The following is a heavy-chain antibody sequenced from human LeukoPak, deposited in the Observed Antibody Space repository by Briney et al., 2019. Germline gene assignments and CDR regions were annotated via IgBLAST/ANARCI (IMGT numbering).Heavy chain of an antibody. CDR2: IKQDGSEK. J-gene: IGHJ4*02. D-gene: IGHD3-3*01. CDR1: GFTFSNYW. CDR3: ARDCESGPGVDY. Sequence: GGSLRLSCAASGFTFSNYWMSWVRQAPGKELEWVANIKQDGSEKYYVDSVKGRFTISRDNAKNSLYLQMNSLRAEDTALYYCARDCESGPGVDYWGQGTLVTVSS. V-gene: IGHV3-7*01.